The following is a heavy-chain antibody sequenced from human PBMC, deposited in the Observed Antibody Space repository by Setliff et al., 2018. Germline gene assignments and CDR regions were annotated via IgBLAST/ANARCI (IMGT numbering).Heavy chain of an antibody. D-gene: IGHD5-18*01. J-gene: IGHJ6*03. CDR3: AREGVDTRSSTDYRYYMDV. Sequence: ASVKVSCKTSGYTFNTFGISWVRRAPGQGLDWMGWISPYNGDTKSAQKFQGRVTMTIDTSTSTAYVELSSLRTEDTAVYYCAREGVDTRSSTDYRYYMDVWGKGTTVTVSS. CDR2: ISPYNGDT. V-gene: IGHV1-18*01. CDR1: GYTFNTFG.